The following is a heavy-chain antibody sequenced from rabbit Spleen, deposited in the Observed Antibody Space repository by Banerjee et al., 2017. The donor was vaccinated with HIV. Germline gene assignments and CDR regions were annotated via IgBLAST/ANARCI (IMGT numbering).Heavy chain of an antibody. Sequence: QLKESGGGLVQPGGSLKLSCTASGFTLSSYYMNWVRQAPGKGLEWIGYIDPVFGITYYANWVNGRFSISRENAQNTVFLQMTSLTAADTATYFCARDQAGYAGYGYTWGLWGQGTLVTVS. D-gene: IGHD6-1*01. V-gene: IGHV1S7*01. CDR1: GFTLSSYY. J-gene: IGHJ4*01. CDR3: ARDQAGYAGYGYTWGL. CDR2: IDPVFGIT.